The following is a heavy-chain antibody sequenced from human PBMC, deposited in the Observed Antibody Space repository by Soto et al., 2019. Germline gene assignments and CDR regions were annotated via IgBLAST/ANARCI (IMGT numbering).Heavy chain of an antibody. J-gene: IGHJ4*02. CDR2: IDPDNGRT. V-gene: IGHV1-46*03. CDR1: GYPFSNYH. CDR3: TRMSRSFDY. Sequence: QVLLEQSGAEVRRPGASVKISCQASGYPFSNYHMHWVRQAPGQGLEWMGMIDPDNGRTKFAQSLQGRVTMTRETSTNSVYMELRALKSEDTVIYFWTRMSRSFDYWGQGSHVTVSS.